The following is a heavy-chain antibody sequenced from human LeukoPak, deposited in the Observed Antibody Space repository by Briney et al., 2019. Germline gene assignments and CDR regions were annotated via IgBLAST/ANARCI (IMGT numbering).Heavy chain of an antibody. D-gene: IGHD6-19*01. J-gene: IGHJ3*02. CDR3: ARGKYNSGSWDAFDI. CDR1: GFIFSSYW. CDR2: IKQDRSEK. V-gene: IGHV3-7*01. Sequence: PGGSLRLSCAASGFIFSSYWMSWVRQAPGKGLEWVANIKQDRSEKYYVDSVKGRFTVSRDNARNSLYLQMNSLSPEDTAVFYCARGKYNSGSWDAFDIWGQGTMVTVSS.